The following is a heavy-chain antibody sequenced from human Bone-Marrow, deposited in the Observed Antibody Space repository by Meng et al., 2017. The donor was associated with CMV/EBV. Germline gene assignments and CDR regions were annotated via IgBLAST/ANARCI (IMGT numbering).Heavy chain of an antibody. J-gene: IGHJ4*02. CDR3: ASGGGGIVGIVY. V-gene: IGHV1-69*05. CDR2: IIPIFGTA. CDR1: GGTFSSYA. Sequence: SVKVSCKASGGTFSSYAISWVRQAPGQGLEWMGGIIPIFGTANYAQKFQGRVTITTDESTSTAYMELSSLSSEDTAVYYCASGGGGIVGIVYWGQGTLVTVSS. D-gene: IGHD3-16*01.